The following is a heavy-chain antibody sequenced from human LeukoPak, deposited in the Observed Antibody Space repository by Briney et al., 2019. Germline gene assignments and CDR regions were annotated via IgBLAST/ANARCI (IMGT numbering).Heavy chain of an antibody. CDR3: ARGYDYVWWSYLPPFGY. CDR1: GGSFSGYY. Sequence: SETLSLTCAVYGGSFSGYYWSWIRQPPGKGLEWIGEINHSGSTNYNPSLKSRVTISVDTSKDQFSLKLSSVTAADTAVYYCARGYDYVWWSYLPPFGYWGQGTLVTVSS. D-gene: IGHD3-16*02. CDR2: INHSGST. J-gene: IGHJ4*02. V-gene: IGHV4-34*01.